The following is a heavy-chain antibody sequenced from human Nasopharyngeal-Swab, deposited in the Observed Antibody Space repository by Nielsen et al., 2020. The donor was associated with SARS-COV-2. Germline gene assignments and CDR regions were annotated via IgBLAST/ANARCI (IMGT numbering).Heavy chain of an antibody. V-gene: IGHV1-18*01. Sequence: ASVKVSCKASGYTFTNYPINWVRQAPGQGLEWLGWIIPSNGRTYYVEGYQGRITMTTDTSTSTAHMELRSLTGDDTAVYYCARVPSLWGQGTPVTVSS. CDR1: GYTFTNYP. CDR3: ARVPSL. CDR2: IIPSNGRT. J-gene: IGHJ4*02.